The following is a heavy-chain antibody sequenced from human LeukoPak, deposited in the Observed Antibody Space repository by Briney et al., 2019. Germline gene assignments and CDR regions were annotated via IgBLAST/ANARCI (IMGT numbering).Heavy chain of an antibody. CDR1: GFTFSGYT. Sequence: GGSLRLSCAASGFTFSGYTMTWVRQAPGKGLEWVSSISSSSSYIYYADSVKGRFTISRDNAENSLYLQMNSLSAEDTAVYYCARGRSGWYTFDSWGQGTLVTVSS. CDR2: ISSSSSYI. D-gene: IGHD6-19*01. J-gene: IGHJ4*02. V-gene: IGHV3-21*01. CDR3: ARGRSGWYTFDS.